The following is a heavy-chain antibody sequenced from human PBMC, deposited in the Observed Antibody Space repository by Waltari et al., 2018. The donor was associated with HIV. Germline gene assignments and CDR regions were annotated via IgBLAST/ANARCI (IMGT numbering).Heavy chain of an antibody. D-gene: IGHD2-15*01. CDR1: GFTFSIYW. V-gene: IGHV3-74*01. J-gene: IGHJ1*01. CDR3: GRVCSWSGPVQS. CDR2: INGDARTT. Sequence: EVQLVESGGDLVQPEGSLRLSCAASGFTFSIYWMHWVRKAPGKGLEWVSRINGDARTTNYADSVKGRFTISRDNAKNTLYLQMNSLRPEDTAVYYCGRVCSWSGPVQSWGRGTLVTVSS.